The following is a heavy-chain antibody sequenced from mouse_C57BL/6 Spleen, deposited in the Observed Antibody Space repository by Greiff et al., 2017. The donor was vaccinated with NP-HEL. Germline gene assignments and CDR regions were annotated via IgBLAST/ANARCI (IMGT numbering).Heavy chain of an antibody. CDR1: GYTFTDYE. CDR3: TWGDGYYFDY. CDR2: IDPETGGT. J-gene: IGHJ2*01. V-gene: IGHV1-15*01. Sequence: QVQLQQSGAELVRPGASVTLSCKASGYTFTDYEMHWVKQTPVHGLEWIGAIDPETGGTAYNQKFKGKAILTADKSSSTAYMELRSLTSEDSAVYYCTWGDGYYFDYWGQGTTLTVSS.